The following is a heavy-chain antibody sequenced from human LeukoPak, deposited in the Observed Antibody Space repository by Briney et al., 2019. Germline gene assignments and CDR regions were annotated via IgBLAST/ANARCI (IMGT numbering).Heavy chain of an antibody. D-gene: IGHD6-13*01. CDR2: VDPEHGET. V-gene: IGHV1-24*01. CDR1: GYSLTKLS. CDR3: ARDIAAAGLYYYYGMDV. J-gene: IGHJ6*02. Sequence: ASVKVSCKVSGYSLTKLSMHWVRQTPGEGLEWMGGVDPEHGETIYAQKFQGRVTMTEDTSTDTAYMELRSLRSEDTAVYYCARDIAAAGLYYYYGMDVWGQGTTVTVSS.